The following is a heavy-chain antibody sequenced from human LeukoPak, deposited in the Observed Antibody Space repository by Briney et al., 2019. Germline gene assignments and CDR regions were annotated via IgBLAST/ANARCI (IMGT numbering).Heavy chain of an antibody. D-gene: IGHD3-22*01. CDR1: GGSISSGDYY. CDR2: IYTSGSI. Sequence: SETLSLTCTVSGGSISSGDYYWSWIRQPAGKGLEWIGRIYTSGSINYNPSLEGRVTISVDTSKNQFSLKLSSVTAADTAVYYCAGEHGFDSSGYYFPHHWGQGTLVTVSS. CDR3: AGEHGFDSSGYYFPHH. J-gene: IGHJ5*02. V-gene: IGHV4-61*02.